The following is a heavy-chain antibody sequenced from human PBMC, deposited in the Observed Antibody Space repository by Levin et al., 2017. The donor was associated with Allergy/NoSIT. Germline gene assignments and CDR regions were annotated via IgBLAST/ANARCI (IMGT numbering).Heavy chain of an antibody. V-gene: IGHV1-2*02. CDR3: ARDPGMVQGSGSYAFDI. J-gene: IGHJ3*02. CDR1: GYTFTGYY. D-gene: IGHD3-10*01. CDR2: INPNSGGT. Sequence: GASVKVSCKASGYTFTGYYMHWVRQAPGQGLEWMGWINPNSGGTNYAQKFQGRVTMTRDTSISTAYMELSRLRSDDTAVYYCARDPGMVQGSGSYAFDIWGQGTMVTVSS.